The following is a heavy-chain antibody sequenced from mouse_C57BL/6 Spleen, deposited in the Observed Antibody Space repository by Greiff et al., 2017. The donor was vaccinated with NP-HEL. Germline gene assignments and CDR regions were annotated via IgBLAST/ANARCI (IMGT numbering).Heavy chain of an antibody. J-gene: IGHJ4*01. CDR3: ARRGLFYAMDY. V-gene: IGHV1-69*01. Sequence: VQLQQPGAELVMPGASVKLSCKASGYTFTSYWMHWVKQRPGQGLEWIGEIDPSDSYTNYNQKFKGKSTLTVDKSSSTAYMPLSSLTSEDSAVYYCARRGLFYAMDYWGQGTSVTVSS. CDR2: IDPSDSYT. CDR1: GYTFTSYW. D-gene: IGHD3-1*01.